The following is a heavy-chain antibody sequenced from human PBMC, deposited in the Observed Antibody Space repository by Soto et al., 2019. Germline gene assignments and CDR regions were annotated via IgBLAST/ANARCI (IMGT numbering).Heavy chain of an antibody. CDR2: IYHRGST. Sequence: QVQLQESGPGLVNPSGTLSLTCAVSGDSISSSNWWSWVRQPPGKGLEWIGEIYHRGSTNYNPSLKSRVPISVDKSNNNFSLKLTSVTAADTAMYYCARGLYTFATFDYWGQGTLVSVSS. J-gene: IGHJ4*02. D-gene: IGHD4-4*01. CDR3: ARGLYTFATFDY. V-gene: IGHV4-4*02. CDR1: GDSISSSNW.